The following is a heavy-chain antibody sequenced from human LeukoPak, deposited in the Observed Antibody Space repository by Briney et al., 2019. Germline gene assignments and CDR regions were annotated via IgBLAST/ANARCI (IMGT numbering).Heavy chain of an antibody. CDR1: GGSFDSYY. J-gene: IGHJ1*01. D-gene: IGHD1-26*01. V-gene: IGHV4-34*01. CDR2: VSPRGGA. CDR3: SGPVYSNTGRPREH. Sequence: SETLSLTCAVYGGSFDSYYWTWIRQSPGKGLEWIGEVSPRGGANYNPSLKSRATISVDTSKKQFSLKLSSVTAADTAVYYCSGPVYSNTGRPREHWGTGTLVTVSS.